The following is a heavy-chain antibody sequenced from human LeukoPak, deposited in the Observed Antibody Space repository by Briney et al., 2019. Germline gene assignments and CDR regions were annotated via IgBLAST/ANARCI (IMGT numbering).Heavy chain of an antibody. J-gene: IGHJ4*02. V-gene: IGHV2-5*02. D-gene: IGHD6-13*01. CDR2: IYWDDEK. Sequence: SGPTLVKPTQTLTLTCTFSGFSLSTSGVGVGWIRQPPGKALEWLALIYWDDEKRHSPSLKSRLTITKDTSKNQVVLTMTNMDPVDTATYYCAHSHGYGSSWSGFDSWGQGTLVTVSS. CDR3: AHSHGYGSSWSGFDS. CDR1: GFSLSTSGVG.